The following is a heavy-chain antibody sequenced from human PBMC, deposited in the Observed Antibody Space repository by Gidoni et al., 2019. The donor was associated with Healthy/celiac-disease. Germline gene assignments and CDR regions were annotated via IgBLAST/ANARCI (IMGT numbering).Heavy chain of an antibody. V-gene: IGHV4-34*01. J-gene: IGHJ5*02. CDR2: INHSGST. D-gene: IGHD4-17*01. CDR1: GWSFSGYY. Sequence: QVQLQQWGAGLLKPSETLSLTCAVYGWSFSGYYWSWIRQPPGKGLEWIGEINHSGSTNYNPSLKSRVTISVDTSKNQFSLKLSSVTAADTAVYYCATIPYGDSDNWFDPWGQGTLVTVSS. CDR3: ATIPYGDSDNWFDP.